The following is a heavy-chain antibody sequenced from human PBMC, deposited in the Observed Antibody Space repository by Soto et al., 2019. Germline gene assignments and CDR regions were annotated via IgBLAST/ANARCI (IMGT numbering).Heavy chain of an antibody. D-gene: IGHD3-10*01. V-gene: IGHV1-18*01. CDR2: ISAYNGNT. J-gene: IGHJ4*02. CDR1: GYTFTSYG. Sequence: QVQLVQSGAEVKKPGASVKVSCKASGYTFTSYGISWVRQAPGQGLAWMGWISAYNGNTNYAQKLQGRVTMTTDASTSTAYMELRSLRSDDTAVYYWARVESVVRGVDRAPFDYWGQGTLVTVSS. CDR3: ARVESVVRGVDRAPFDY.